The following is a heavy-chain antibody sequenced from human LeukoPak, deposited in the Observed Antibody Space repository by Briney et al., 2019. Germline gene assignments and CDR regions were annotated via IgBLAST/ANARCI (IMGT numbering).Heavy chain of an antibody. CDR1: GLTFTFSTSG. J-gene: IGHJ4*02. D-gene: IGHD3-16*02. Sequence: GGSLRLSCAASGLTFTFSTSGIHWVRQAPGKDLEWVAFIQYDGSEKYYADSVKGRCTTSRDNSKNTVYLQMNSLTGEDTAIYYCAREGGPIEIGEFDYWGQGTLVTVSS. V-gene: IGHV3-30*02. CDR3: AREGGPIEIGEFDY. CDR2: IQYDGSEK.